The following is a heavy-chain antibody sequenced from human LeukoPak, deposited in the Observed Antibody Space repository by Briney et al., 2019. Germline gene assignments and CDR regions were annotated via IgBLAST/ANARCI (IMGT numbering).Heavy chain of an antibody. D-gene: IGHD1-20*01. CDR1: GGSISSYY. J-gene: IGHJ6*03. CDR2: IYYSGST. CDR3: ARARGYNWNRRNTAGYYYYYYMDV. V-gene: IGHV4-59*12. Sequence: PSETLSLTCTVSGGSISSYYCGWIRQPPEQGLVWIGYIYYSGSTNYKPSLKSRVTISVDTSKSQFSLKLSSVTAADTAVYYCARARGYNWNRRNTAGYYYYYYMDVWGKGTTVTVSS.